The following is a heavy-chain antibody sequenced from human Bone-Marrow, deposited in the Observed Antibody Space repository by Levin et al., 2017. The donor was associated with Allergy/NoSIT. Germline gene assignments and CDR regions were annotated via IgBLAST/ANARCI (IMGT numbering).Heavy chain of an antibody. Sequence: PPGGSLRLSCAASGFPLSRYWMSWVRQAPGKGLEWLANIKEDGSEGYYVDSVEGRFIISRDNAKNSLYLQMNSLRAEDTAVYYCATNWHRGALDIWGQGTMVTVSS. CDR3: ATNWHRGALDI. D-gene: IGHD1-1*01. CDR2: IKEDGSEG. CDR1: GFPLSRYW. J-gene: IGHJ3*02. V-gene: IGHV3-7*01.